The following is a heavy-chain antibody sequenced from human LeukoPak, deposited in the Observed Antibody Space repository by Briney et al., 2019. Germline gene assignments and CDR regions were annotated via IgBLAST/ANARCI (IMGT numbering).Heavy chain of an antibody. J-gene: IGHJ6*03. D-gene: IGHD6-13*01. CDR2: MNPSSGHT. CDR3: ARAGGSSWYIYYYMDV. Sequence: EASVKVSCKASGYTFTSYDINWVRQATGQGLEWMGWMNPSSGHTGYAQKFQGRVTMARNTSISTAYMELSSLRSEDTAVYYCARAGGSSWYIYYYMDVWGKGTTVTISS. CDR1: GYTFTSYD. V-gene: IGHV1-8*01.